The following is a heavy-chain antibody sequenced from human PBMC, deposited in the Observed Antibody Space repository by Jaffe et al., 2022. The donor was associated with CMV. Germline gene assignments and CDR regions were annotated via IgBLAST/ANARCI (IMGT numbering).Heavy chain of an antibody. D-gene: IGHD5-12*01. CDR2: ISGSGGST. Sequence: EVQLLESGGGLVQPGGSLRLSCAASGFTFSSYAMSWVRQAPGKGLEWVSAISGSGGSTYYADSVKGRFTISRDNSKNTLYLQMNSLRAEDTAVYYCLCFRDGYPKSPGYGMDVWGQGTTVTVSS. V-gene: IGHV3-23*01. CDR1: GFTFSSYA. J-gene: IGHJ6*02. CDR3: LCFRDGYPKSPGYGMDV.